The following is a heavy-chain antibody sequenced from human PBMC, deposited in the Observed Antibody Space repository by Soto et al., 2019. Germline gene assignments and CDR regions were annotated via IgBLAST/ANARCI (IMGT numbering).Heavy chain of an antibody. CDR1: GGSISSGGYW. D-gene: IGHD6-13*01. Sequence: QVQLQESGPGLVKPSQTLSLTCTVSGGSISSGGYWWSWIRQHPGKGLEWVGYISYSGSTSYNPSLKSRLTISADTSKNHFSLELTSVTAADTAVYYCAREVSTHFEYLGQGTLVTVSS. V-gene: IGHV4-31*03. J-gene: IGHJ4*02. CDR3: AREVSTHFEY. CDR2: ISYSGST.